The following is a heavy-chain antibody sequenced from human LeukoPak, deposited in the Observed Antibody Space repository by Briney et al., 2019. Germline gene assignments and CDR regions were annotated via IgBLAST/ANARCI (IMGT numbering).Heavy chain of an antibody. CDR2: IYNDGQT. CDR3: TRDPDG. Sequence: PGGSLRLSCAASGFTVSDFYMSWVRLAPGKGLEWFSVIYNDGQTFHAESVKGRFTLSRDNSKNILYLQMNSLRAEDTAVYYCTRDPDGWGQGTLVTVSS. V-gene: IGHV3-66*01. J-gene: IGHJ4*02. CDR1: GFTVSDFY.